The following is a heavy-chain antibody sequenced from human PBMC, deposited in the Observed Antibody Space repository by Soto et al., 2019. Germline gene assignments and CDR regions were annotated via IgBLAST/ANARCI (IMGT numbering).Heavy chain of an antibody. V-gene: IGHV3-23*01. D-gene: IGHD6-19*01. CDR1: GFSFVNYA. CDR2: LSGSGTST. J-gene: IGHJ4*02. CDR3: AKATTNGGWFNPFDS. Sequence: GGSLRLSCAASGFSFVNYAMNWVRQAPGKGLEWVSGLSGSGTSTYYADSVKGRFTISRDNSRDTLFLQMNSLTADDMAVYYCAKATTNGGWFNPFDSWGQGALVTVSS.